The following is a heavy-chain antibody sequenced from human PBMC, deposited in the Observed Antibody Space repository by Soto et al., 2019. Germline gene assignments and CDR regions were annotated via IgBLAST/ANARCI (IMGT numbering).Heavy chain of an antibody. J-gene: IGHJ6*02. CDR3: AGWRIAARSYYYYYGMDV. V-gene: IGHV4-34*01. D-gene: IGHD6-6*01. Sequence: PSETLSLTCAVYGGSFSGYYWSWIRQPPGKGLEWIGEINHSGSTNYNPSLKSRVTISVDTSKNQFSLKLSSVTAADTAVYYCAGWRIAARSYYYYYGMDVWGQGTTVTVSS. CDR1: GGSFSGYY. CDR2: INHSGST.